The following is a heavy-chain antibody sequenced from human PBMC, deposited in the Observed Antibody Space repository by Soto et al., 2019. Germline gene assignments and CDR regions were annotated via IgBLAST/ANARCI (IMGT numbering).Heavy chain of an antibody. CDR3: ARVHPYDYVFDI. CDR1: GYTFTSYD. CDR2: MNPNSGNT. J-gene: IGHJ3*02. D-gene: IGHD3-16*01. V-gene: IGHV1-8*01. Sequence: KVSCKASGYTFTSYDINWVRQATGQGLEWMGWMNPNSGNTGYAQKFQGRVTMTRNTSISTAYMELSSLRSEDTAVYYCARVHPYDYVFDIWGQGTMVTVSS.